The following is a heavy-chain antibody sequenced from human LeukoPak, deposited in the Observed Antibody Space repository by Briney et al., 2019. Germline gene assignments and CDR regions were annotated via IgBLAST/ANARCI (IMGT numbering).Heavy chain of an antibody. V-gene: IGHV1-18*01. CDR2: INPYNGNT. Sequence: RRASVKVSCKASGYTFTSYGISWVRQAPGQGLEWMGWINPYNGNTNYAQKFQGRVTMTRDTSISTAYMELSRLRSDDTAVYYCARRRVNIVATTQHYYYYYYMDVWGKGTTVTVSS. CDR1: GYTFTSYG. CDR3: ARRRVNIVATTQHYYYYYYMDV. D-gene: IGHD5-12*01. J-gene: IGHJ6*03.